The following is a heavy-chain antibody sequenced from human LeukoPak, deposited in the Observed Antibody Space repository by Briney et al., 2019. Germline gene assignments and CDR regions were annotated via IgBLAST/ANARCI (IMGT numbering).Heavy chain of an antibody. Sequence: GGSLRLSCSASGFSFSSYAMHWVRQAPGKGLEYVSAISSNGGSRYYADSVKGRFTISRDNSKNTLYLQMSSLRAEDTAVYYCVVQGWVFRAPTQYYFDYWGQGTLVTVSS. D-gene: IGHD1-1*01. CDR1: GFSFSSYA. V-gene: IGHV3-64D*06. CDR3: VVQGWVFRAPTQYYFDY. CDR2: ISSNGGSR. J-gene: IGHJ4*02.